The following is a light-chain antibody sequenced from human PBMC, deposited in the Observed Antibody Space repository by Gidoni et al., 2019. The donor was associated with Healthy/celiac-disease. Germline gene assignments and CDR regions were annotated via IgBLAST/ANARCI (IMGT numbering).Light chain of an antibody. CDR1: QSVSSRY. CDR3: QQYGTFPFT. V-gene: IGKV3-20*01. Sequence: IVLAPSPGTLSLSPGERATLSCRASQSVSSRYLAWYQQTPGQAPRLLIDGASSRATGIHERFSGSGCGTDSTLTISRLEAEYFAVYYCQQYGTFPFTFGPXTKVDIK. J-gene: IGKJ3*01. CDR2: GAS.